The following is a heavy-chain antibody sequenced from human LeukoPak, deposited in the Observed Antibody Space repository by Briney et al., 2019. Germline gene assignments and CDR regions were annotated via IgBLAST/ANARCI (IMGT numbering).Heavy chain of an antibody. D-gene: IGHD3-22*01. V-gene: IGHV1-69*13. CDR1: GGTFSSYA. CDR2: IIPIFGTA. Sequence: SVKVSCKASGGTFSSYAISWVRQAPGQGLEWMGGIIPIFGTANYAQKFQGRVTITADESTSTAYMELSSLRSEDTAVYYCARATYYYDSSGQNYGMDVWGQGTTVTVSS. J-gene: IGHJ6*02. CDR3: ARATYYYDSSGQNYGMDV.